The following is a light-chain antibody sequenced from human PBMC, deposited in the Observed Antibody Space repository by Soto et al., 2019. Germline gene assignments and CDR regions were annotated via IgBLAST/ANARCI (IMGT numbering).Light chain of an antibody. J-gene: IGKJ1*01. CDR1: QSISSW. CDR3: QQYNSYSPG. Sequence: DIQMTQSPSTLSASVGDXXTITCRASQSISSWLAWYQQKPGKAPKLLIYDASSLESGVPSRFSGSGSGTEFTLTISSLQPDDFATYYCQQYNSYSPGFGQGTKV. CDR2: DAS. V-gene: IGKV1-5*01.